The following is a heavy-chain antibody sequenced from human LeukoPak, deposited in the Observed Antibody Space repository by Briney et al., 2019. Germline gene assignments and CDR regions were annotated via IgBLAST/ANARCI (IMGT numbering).Heavy chain of an antibody. CDR1: GGSISNYY. V-gene: IGHV4-59*12. CDR3: ARDGEWSPDAFDI. Sequence: SETLSLTCTVSGGSISNYYWSWIRQPPGKGLEWIGYMYYSGNTNYNPALKSRVTISVDTSKNQFSLKLSSVTAADTAVYYCARDGEWSPDAFDIWGQGTMVTVSS. D-gene: IGHD3-3*01. CDR2: MYYSGNT. J-gene: IGHJ3*02.